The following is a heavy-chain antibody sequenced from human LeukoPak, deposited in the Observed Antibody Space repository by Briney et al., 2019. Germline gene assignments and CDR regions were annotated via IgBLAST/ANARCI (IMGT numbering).Heavy chain of an antibody. CDR2: INEDGSTT. J-gene: IGHJ4*02. CDR1: GFTFSSNW. Sequence: GGSLRLSCAASGFTFSSNWMHWVRQAPGKGLVWVSRINEDGSTTNYADSVKGRFTISRDNAKNTLHLQMNSLRAEDTAVYYCVRDLGGRSGHWGQGTLVTVSS. D-gene: IGHD1-26*01. V-gene: IGHV3-74*01. CDR3: VRDLGGRSGH.